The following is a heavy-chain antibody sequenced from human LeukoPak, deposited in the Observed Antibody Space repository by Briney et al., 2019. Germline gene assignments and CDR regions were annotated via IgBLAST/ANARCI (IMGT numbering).Heavy chain of an antibody. Sequence: GGSLRLSCVASGFTFDNCAMHWVRQVPGKGLEWVAIISEDGSITYYADSVKGRFSISRDNSKNSLYLQMNSLRREDTAFYYCAKDPRREYYFDFWGQRTRVTVSS. J-gene: IGHJ4*02. CDR2: ISEDGSIT. CDR3: AKDPRREYYFDF. V-gene: IGHV3-43*02. CDR1: GFTFDNCA. D-gene: IGHD3-10*01.